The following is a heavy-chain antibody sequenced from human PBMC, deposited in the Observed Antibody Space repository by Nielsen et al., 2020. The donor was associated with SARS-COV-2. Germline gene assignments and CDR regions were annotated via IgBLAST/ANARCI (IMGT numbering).Heavy chain of an antibody. J-gene: IGHJ4*02. Sequence: GESLKISCAASGFTFSSYGMHWVRQAPGKGLEWVAVISYDGSNKYYADSVKGRFTISRDNSKNTLYLQMNSLRDEDTAVYYCARLRRTGSYWGQGTLVTVSS. CDR3: ARLRRTGSY. V-gene: IGHV3-30*03. D-gene: IGHD3/OR15-3a*01. CDR2: ISYDGSNK. CDR1: GFTFSSYG.